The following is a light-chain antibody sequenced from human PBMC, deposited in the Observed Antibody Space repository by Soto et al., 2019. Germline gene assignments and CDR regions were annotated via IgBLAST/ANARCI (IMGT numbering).Light chain of an antibody. CDR1: QSLLHNDGYNF. CDR3: MQSLQFPWT. CDR2: LGS. J-gene: IGKJ1*01. Sequence: DIVMTQSPLSLPVTPGEPASISCRSSQSLLHNDGYNFLGWYLQKPGQSPQLLIYLGSNRASGVPDRFSGSGSGTDFTLKISRVEAEDVGVYYCMQSLQFPWTFGQGTKVDIK. V-gene: IGKV2-28*01.